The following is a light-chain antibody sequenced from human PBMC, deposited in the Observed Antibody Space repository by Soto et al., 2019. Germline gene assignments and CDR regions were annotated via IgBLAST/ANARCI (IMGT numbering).Light chain of an antibody. CDR1: QAISNY. CDR3: LQHNSYPRT. V-gene: IGKV1-27*01. J-gene: IGKJ1*01. Sequence: DIQMTQSPSSLSASVGDRVTITCRASQAISNYLVWYQQKPGKVPKLLIYAASTLQSGVPSRFSGSGSGTDFTLTISSLQPGDFATYYCLQHNSYPRTFGQGTKVEIK. CDR2: AAS.